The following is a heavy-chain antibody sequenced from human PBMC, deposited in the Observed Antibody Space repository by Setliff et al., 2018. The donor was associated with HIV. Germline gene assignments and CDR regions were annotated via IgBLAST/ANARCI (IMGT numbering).Heavy chain of an antibody. CDR2: IDRDGSET. V-gene: IGHV3-7*01. D-gene: IGHD3-10*01. J-gene: IGHJ6*02. CDR1: GFTFSDYY. CDR3: ARKFRPGHGVDV. Sequence: GGSLRLSCAASGFTFSDYYMSWIRQAPGKGLEWVANIDRDGSETNYVDSVKGRFTIFRDNAKSSMYLQMNSLRAEDTAIYYCARKFRPGHGVDVWGQGTTVTVSS.